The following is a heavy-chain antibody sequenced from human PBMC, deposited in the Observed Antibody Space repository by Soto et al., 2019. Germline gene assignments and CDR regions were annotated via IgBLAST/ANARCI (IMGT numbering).Heavy chain of an antibody. Sequence: GGSLRLSCAASGFTFSDYYMSWIRQAPGKGLEWVSYISSSGSTIYYADSVKGRFTISRDNAKNSLYLQMNSLRAEDTAVYYCARDPDYGDYYYYYYMDVWGKGTTVTVSS. D-gene: IGHD4-17*01. J-gene: IGHJ6*03. V-gene: IGHV3-11*01. CDR2: ISSSGSTI. CDR3: ARDPDYGDYYYYYYMDV. CDR1: GFTFSDYY.